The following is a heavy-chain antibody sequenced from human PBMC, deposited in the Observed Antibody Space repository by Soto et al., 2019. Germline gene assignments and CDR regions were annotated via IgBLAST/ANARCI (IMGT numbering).Heavy chain of an antibody. CDR1: GFTFSSYA. Sequence: GGSLRLSCAASGFTFSSYAMHWVRQAPGKGLEWVAVISYDGSNKYYADSVKGRFTISRDNSKNTLYLQMNSLRAEDTAVYYCARAFGGYSGYVEAVEDFDYWGQGTLVTVSS. J-gene: IGHJ4*02. CDR3: ARAFGGYSGYVEAVEDFDY. V-gene: IGHV3-30-3*01. D-gene: IGHD5-12*01. CDR2: ISYDGSNK.